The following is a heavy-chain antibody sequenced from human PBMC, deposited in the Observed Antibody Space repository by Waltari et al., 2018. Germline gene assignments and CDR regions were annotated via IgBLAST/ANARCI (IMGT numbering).Heavy chain of an antibody. J-gene: IGHJ4*02. V-gene: IGHV3-53*01. CDR1: GFTVTDNS. Sequence: EVQLVESGGGLIQPGGSLRLSCAASGFTVTDNSMSWVRQAPGKGVEWVSVIYTDGRTYYADSVKGRFTVSRDDSKNTLYLQMNSLRAEDTAMYYCARDGFPDDYGDYLGYWGQGTLVTVSS. D-gene: IGHD4-17*01. CDR2: IYTDGRT. CDR3: ARDGFPDDYGDYLGY.